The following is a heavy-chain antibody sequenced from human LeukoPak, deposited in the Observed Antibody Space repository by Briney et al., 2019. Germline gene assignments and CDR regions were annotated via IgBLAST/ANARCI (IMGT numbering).Heavy chain of an antibody. CDR3: ARDGYSGSDAL. CDR2: IYYSGST. D-gene: IGHD5-12*01. J-gene: IGHJ4*02. Sequence: SETLSLTCTVSGGSISSYYWSWIRQPPGKGLEWIGYIYYSGSTNYNPSLKSRVTISVDTSKNQFSLKLSSVTAADTAVYCCARDGYSGSDALWGQGTLVTVSS. CDR1: GGSISSYY. V-gene: IGHV4-59*01.